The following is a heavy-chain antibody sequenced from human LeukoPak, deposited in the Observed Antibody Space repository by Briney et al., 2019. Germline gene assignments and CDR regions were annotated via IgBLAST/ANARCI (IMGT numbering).Heavy chain of an antibody. CDR3: ARGVGYILVYYYMDV. Sequence: SETLSLTCTVSGGSISSYYWSWIRQPPGKGLEGIGYIYYSGSTNYNPSLKSRVTISVDTSKNQFSLKLSSVTAADTAVYYCARGVGYILVYYYMDVWGKGTTVTVSS. J-gene: IGHJ6*03. V-gene: IGHV4-59*01. CDR1: GGSISSYY. D-gene: IGHD3-9*01. CDR2: IYYSGST.